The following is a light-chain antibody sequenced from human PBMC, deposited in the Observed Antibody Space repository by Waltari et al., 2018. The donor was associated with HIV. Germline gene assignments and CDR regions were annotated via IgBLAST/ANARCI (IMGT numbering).Light chain of an antibody. J-gene: IGLJ1*01. Sequence: QSALTQPASVSGSPGQSITISCTGTSSDVGSYNLVSCYQQHPGKAPQLMIYEVSKRPSGVSNRFSGSKSGNTASLTISGLQAEDEADYYCCSYASSSTYVFGTGTKVTVL. CDR3: CSYASSSTYV. CDR2: EVS. V-gene: IGLV2-23*02. CDR1: SSDVGSYNL.